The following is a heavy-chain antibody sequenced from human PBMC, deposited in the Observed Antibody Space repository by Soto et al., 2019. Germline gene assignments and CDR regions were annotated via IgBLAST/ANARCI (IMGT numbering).Heavy chain of an antibody. V-gene: IGHV4-34*01. J-gene: IGHJ6*02. Sequence: NPSETLSLTGAVYGGSFSGYYWSWIRQPPGKGLEWIGEINHSGSTNYNPSLKSRVTISVDTSKNQFSLKLSSVTAADTAVYYCARGRSRGTAMALNYYYYCMDVWGQGTTVTVSS. D-gene: IGHD5-18*01. CDR2: INHSGST. CDR1: GGSFSGYY. CDR3: ARGRSRGTAMALNYYYYCMDV.